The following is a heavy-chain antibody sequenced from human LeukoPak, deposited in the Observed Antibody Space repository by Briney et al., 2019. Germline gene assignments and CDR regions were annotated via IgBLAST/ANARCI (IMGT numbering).Heavy chain of an antibody. V-gene: IGHV3-23*01. J-gene: IGHJ4*02. CDR2: SSGSGGST. CDR1: GFTFSSYA. CDR3: AKLKSMVATSMYYFDY. Sequence: GGSLRLSCAASGFTFSSYAMSWVRQAPGKGLEWVSASSGSGGSTYYADSVKGRFTISRDNSKNTLYLQMNSLRAEDTAVYYCAKLKSMVATSMYYFDYWGQGTLVTVSS. D-gene: IGHD5-12*01.